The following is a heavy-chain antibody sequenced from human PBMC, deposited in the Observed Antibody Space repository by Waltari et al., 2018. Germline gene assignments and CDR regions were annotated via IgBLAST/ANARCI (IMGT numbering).Heavy chain of an antibody. Sequence: SGGHYWSWIRQHPGKGLEWIGYIYYSGSTYYNPSLKSRVTISVDTSKNQFSLKLSSVTAADTAVYYCARVDPYYFDYWGQGTLVTVSS. CDR2: IYYSGST. J-gene: IGHJ4*02. V-gene: IGHV4-31*02. CDR1: SGGHY. CDR3: ARVDPYYFDY.